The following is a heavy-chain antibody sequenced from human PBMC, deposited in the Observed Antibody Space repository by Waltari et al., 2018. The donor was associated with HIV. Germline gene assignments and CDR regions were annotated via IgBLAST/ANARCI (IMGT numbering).Heavy chain of an antibody. J-gene: IGHJ6*02. CDR3: AKTMTHPYGMDV. D-gene: IGHD3-22*01. CDR1: GFTFDDYV. CDR2: ISWNSGSI. Sequence: EVKLVESGGGLVQPGSSLRLSCAASGFTFDDYVIHWVRQAPGKGLEWVSGISWNSGSIGYADSVKGRFTISRDNAKNSLYLQMNSLRAEDTALYYCAKTMTHPYGMDVWGQGTTVTVSS. V-gene: IGHV3-9*01.